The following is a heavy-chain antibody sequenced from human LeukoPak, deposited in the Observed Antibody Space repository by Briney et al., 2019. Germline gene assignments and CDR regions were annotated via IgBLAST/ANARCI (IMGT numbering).Heavy chain of an antibody. J-gene: IGHJ5*02. CDR3: AKGSSSIAARRAREWFDP. CDR2: ISYDGSNK. V-gene: IGHV3-30*18. CDR1: GFTVSSTY. D-gene: IGHD6-6*01. Sequence: PGGSLRLSCAASGFTVSSTYMSWVRQTPGKGLEWVAVISYDGSNKYYADSVKGRFTISRDNSKNTLYLQMNSLRAEDTAVYYCAKGSSSIAARRAREWFDPWGQGTLVTVSS.